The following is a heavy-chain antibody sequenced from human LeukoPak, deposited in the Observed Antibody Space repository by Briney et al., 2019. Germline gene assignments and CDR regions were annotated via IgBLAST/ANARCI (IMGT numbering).Heavy chain of an antibody. CDR1: GYSFTSYW. CDR3: ARGHSSSWEYYYYYAMDV. J-gene: IGHJ6*02. D-gene: IGHD6-13*01. V-gene: IGHV5-51*01. Sequence: GESLKISCKGSGYSFTSYWIGWVRQMPGKGLEWMGIIYPGDSDTRYSPSFQGQVTISADKSISTAYLQWSSLKASDTAMYYCARGHSSSWEYYYYYAMDVWGQGTTVTVSS. CDR2: IYPGDSDT.